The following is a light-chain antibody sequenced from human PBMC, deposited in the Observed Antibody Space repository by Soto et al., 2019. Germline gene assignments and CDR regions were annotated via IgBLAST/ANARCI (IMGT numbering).Light chain of an antibody. V-gene: IGKV1-5*03. Sequence: DIQMTQSPSTLSASIGDRVTITCRASQSISSWLAWYQHKPGKAPKLLIYRASTLDNGVPSRFNGSGSGTDFTLTISSLQPDDFATYFCQQYNSHPYTFGQVTKLEIK. CDR1: QSISSW. J-gene: IGKJ2*01. CDR3: QQYNSHPYT. CDR2: RAS.